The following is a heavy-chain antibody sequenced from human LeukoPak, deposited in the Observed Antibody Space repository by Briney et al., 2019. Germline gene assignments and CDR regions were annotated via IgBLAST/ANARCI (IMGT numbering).Heavy chain of an antibody. D-gene: IGHD3-10*01. CDR3: ARGSIRYGSGKHY. J-gene: IGHJ4*02. V-gene: IGHV4-34*01. CDR1: GGSFSGYY. Sequence: SETLSLTCAVSGGSFSGYYWSWVRQPPGKGLEWIGEINHSGSTNYNPSLKSRVTISVDTSKNQFSLKLSSVTAADTAVYYCARGSIRYGSGKHYWGQGTLVTVSS. CDR2: INHSGST.